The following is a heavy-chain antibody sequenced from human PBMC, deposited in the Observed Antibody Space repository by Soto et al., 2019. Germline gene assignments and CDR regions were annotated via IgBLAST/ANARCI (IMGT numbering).Heavy chain of an antibody. V-gene: IGHV4-39*01. CDR1: DVSICGSLQY. CDR3: ALYRRGYSGGSQFDP. D-gene: IGHD5-12*01. Sequence: AETLSLTCTVSDVSICGSLQYCVCIRQPPGKGLEWIGNIDLGGTKYYNPSLKSRLTMSLDTSKKLLSLELTSVTATDTAVYYCALYRRGYSGGSQFDPWGQGTLVTVSS. CDR2: IDLGGTK. J-gene: IGHJ5*02.